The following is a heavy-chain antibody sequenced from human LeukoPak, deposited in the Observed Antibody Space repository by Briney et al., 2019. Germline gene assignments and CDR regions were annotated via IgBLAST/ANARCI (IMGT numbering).Heavy chain of an antibody. J-gene: IGHJ4*02. CDR1: GGTFSSYA. CDR3: ARKVSGSYLVFDY. D-gene: IGHD1-26*01. Sequence: ASVKVSCKASGGTFSSYAISWVRQAPGQGLEWMGRIIPILGIANYAQKFQGRVTITADKSTSTAYMELSSLRSDDTAVYYCARKVSGSYLVFDYWGQGTLVTVSS. V-gene: IGHV1-69*04. CDR2: IIPILGIA.